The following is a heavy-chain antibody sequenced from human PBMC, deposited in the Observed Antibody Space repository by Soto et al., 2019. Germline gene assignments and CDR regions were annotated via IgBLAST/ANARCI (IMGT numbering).Heavy chain of an antibody. CDR2: IIPIFGTA. J-gene: IGHJ6*02. D-gene: IGHD3-16*01. CDR1: GGTFSSYT. Sequence: QVQLVQSGAEVKKPGSSEKVSCKASGGTFSSYTISWVRQAPGQGLEWMGRIIPIFGTANYAQKFQGRVTXNVXKSTSTVYMELSSLTSEDTAVYYCASGGDYYGMDVWGQGTTVTVSS. CDR3: ASGGDYYGMDV. V-gene: IGHV1-69*08.